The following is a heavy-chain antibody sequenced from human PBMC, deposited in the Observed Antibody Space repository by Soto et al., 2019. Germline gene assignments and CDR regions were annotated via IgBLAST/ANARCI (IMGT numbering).Heavy chain of an antibody. D-gene: IGHD2-21*02. Sequence: SSETLSLTCTVSDAPINSGGYYWSWIRQHPGKGLEWIGFIYYSGTTYYNPSLKSRVTTSVDTSKNQFSLRLSSVTAADTAVYYCARGLIVMLAGIEELISSHFDSWGQGTLVTVSS. CDR2: IYYSGTT. CDR1: DAPINSGGYY. CDR3: ARGLIVMLAGIEELISSHFDS. V-gene: IGHV4-31*03. J-gene: IGHJ4*02.